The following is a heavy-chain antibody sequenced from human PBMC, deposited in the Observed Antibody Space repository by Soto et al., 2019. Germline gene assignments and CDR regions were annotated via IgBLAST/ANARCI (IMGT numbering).Heavy chain of an antibody. V-gene: IGHV1-24*01. J-gene: IGHJ3*02. D-gene: IGHD3-22*01. CDR1: GHTLTELS. Sequence: ASVKVSCKGSGHTLTELSMHWVRQAPGKGLEWMGGFDPEDGETIYAQKFQGRVTMTEDTSTDTAYMELSSLRSEDTAVYYCATDLLGSSGYLPTGAFDIWGKGTMVTGSS. CDR2: FDPEDGET. CDR3: ATDLLGSSGYLPTGAFDI.